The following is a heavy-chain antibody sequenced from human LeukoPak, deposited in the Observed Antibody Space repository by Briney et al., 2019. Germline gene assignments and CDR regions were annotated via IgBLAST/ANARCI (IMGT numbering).Heavy chain of an antibody. CDR1: GYSFTSYW. CDR3: ARQAGYYGSGSQNWFDP. CDR2: IYPGDSDT. V-gene: IGHV5-51*01. D-gene: IGHD3-10*01. J-gene: IGHJ5*02. Sequence: GESLKISXKGSGYSFTSYWIGWVRQMPGKGLEWIGIIYPGDSDTRYSPSFQGQVTISADKSISTAYLQWSSLKASDTAMYYCARQAGYYGSGSQNWFDPWGQGTLVTVSS.